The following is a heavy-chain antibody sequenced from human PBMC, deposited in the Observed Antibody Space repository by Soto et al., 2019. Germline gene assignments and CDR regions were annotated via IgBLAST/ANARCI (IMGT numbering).Heavy chain of an antibody. D-gene: IGHD3-22*01. V-gene: IGHV1-69*12. CDR3: AGVKTDTYYYDSSGFVSDWFDP. Sequence: QVQLVQSGAEVKKPGSSVKVSCKASGGTFSSYAISWVRQAPGQGLEWMGGIIPIFGTANYAQKFQGRVRITADGATGTAYMERRSMRSEGRAVYCCAGVKTDTYYYDSSGFVSDWFDPWGQGTLVTVSS. CDR1: GGTFSSYA. CDR2: IIPIFGTA. J-gene: IGHJ5*02.